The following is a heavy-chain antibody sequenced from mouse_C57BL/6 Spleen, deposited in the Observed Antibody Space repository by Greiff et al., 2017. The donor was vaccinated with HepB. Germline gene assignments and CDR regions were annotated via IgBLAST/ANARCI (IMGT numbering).Heavy chain of an antibody. J-gene: IGHJ3*01. CDR3: ANYYGSSGFAY. V-gene: IGHV5-17*01. D-gene: IGHD1-1*01. Sequence: EVMLVESGGGLVKPGGSLKLSCAASGFTFSDYGMHWVRQAPEKGLEWVAYISSGSSTIYYADTVKGRFTISRDNAKNTLFLQMTSLRSEDTAMYYCANYYGSSGFAYWGQGTLVTVSA. CDR2: ISSGSSTI. CDR1: GFTFSDYG.